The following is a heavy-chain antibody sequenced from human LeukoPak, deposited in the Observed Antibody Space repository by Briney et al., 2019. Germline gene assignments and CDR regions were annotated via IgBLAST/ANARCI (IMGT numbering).Heavy chain of an antibody. Sequence: PGGSLRLSCAVSGFTFSDHHMDWVRQAPGKGLEWVGRIRNKANSYTTEYAASVKGRFTVSRDDSKNSLYLQLNSLKTEDTAVYYCSKSPVGNALDSWGQGTLVTVST. CDR3: SKSPVGNALDS. V-gene: IGHV3-72*01. CDR2: IRNKANSYTT. CDR1: GFTFSDHH. D-gene: IGHD2-2*01. J-gene: IGHJ5*01.